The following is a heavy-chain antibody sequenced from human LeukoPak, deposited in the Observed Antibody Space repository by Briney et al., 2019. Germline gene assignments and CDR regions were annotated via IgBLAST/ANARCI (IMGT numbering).Heavy chain of an antibody. D-gene: IGHD2-2*01. Sequence: SETLSLTCTVSGGSISSSSYYWGWIRQPPGKGLEWIVSIYYSGSTYYNPSLKSRVTISVDTSKNQFSLKLSSVTAADTAVYYCASDPWRDCSSTSCYGWGQGTLVTVSS. CDR3: ASDPWRDCSSTSCYG. J-gene: IGHJ4*02. CDR2: IYYSGST. V-gene: IGHV4-39*01. CDR1: GGSISSSSYY.